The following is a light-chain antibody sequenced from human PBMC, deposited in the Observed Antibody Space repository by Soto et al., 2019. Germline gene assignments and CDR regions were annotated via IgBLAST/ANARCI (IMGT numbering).Light chain of an antibody. J-gene: IGLJ1*01. V-gene: IGLV2-14*01. CDR1: SSDVGGYNY. CDR3: SSYTSSSTYV. CDR2: EVS. Sequence: QSVLTQLASVAWSPGQSITISCTGTSSDVGGYNYVSWYQQHPGKAPKLMIYEVSNRPSGVSNRFYGSKSGNTASLTISGLQAEDEADYYCSSYTSSSTYVFGTGTKVTVL.